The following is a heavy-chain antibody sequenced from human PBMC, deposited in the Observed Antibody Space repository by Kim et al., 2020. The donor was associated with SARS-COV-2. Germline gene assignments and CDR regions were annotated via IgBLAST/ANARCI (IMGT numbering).Heavy chain of an antibody. V-gene: IGHV1-24*01. Sequence: ASVKVSCKVSGSTLMELPMHWVRQAPGKGLEWMGAFAPKEGEKIYAQKFQGRVTLTEDASTDTAYMELSSLRSEDTAVYYCAIDLQRRNYYYYMDVWGKGTTVSVSS. CDR3: AIDLQRRNYYYYMDV. D-gene: IGHD3-10*01. CDR1: GSTLMELP. CDR2: FAPKEGEK. J-gene: IGHJ6*03.